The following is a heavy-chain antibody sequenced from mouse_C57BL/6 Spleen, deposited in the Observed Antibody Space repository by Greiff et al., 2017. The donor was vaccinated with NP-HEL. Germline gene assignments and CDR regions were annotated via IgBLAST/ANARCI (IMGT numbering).Heavy chain of an antibody. CDR2: ISYDGSN. V-gene: IGHV3-6*01. Sequence: EVKLVESGPGLVKPSQSLSLTCSVTGYSITSGYYWNWIRQFPGNKLEWMGYISYDGSNNYNPSLKNRISITRATSKNQFVLKLKTVTTEDTARNYWAREGDSSGPSCDDWGQGTTLTVSS. D-gene: IGHD3-2*02. CDR1: GYSITSGYY. J-gene: IGHJ2*01. CDR3: AREGDSSGPSCDD.